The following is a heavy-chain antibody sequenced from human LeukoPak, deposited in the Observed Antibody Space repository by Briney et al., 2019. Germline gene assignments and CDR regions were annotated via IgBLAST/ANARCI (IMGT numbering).Heavy chain of an antibody. Sequence: GGSLRLSCAASGFTFSDYYMSWIRQAPGKGLEWVSYISSSSSYTNHADSVKGRFTISRDNAKNSLYLQMNSLRAEDTAVYYCARDRSVLNSDILPGYYRGLGYWGQGTLVTVSS. CDR1: GFTFSDYY. V-gene: IGHV3-11*06. CDR3: ARDRSVLNSDILPGYYRGLGY. CDR2: ISSSSSYT. D-gene: IGHD3-9*01. J-gene: IGHJ4*02.